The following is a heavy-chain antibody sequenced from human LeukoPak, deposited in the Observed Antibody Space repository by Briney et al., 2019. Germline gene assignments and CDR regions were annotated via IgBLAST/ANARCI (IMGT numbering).Heavy chain of an antibody. Sequence: SETLSLTCTVSGGSISSYYWSWIRQPPGKGLEWIGYIYYSGSTNYNPSLKSRVTISVDTSKNQFSLKLSSVTAADTAVYYCARHDTDGTAFDIWGQGTMVTVSS. V-gene: IGHV4-59*08. J-gene: IGHJ3*02. CDR2: IYYSGST. CDR3: ARHDTDGTAFDI. CDR1: GGSISSYY. D-gene: IGHD3-22*01.